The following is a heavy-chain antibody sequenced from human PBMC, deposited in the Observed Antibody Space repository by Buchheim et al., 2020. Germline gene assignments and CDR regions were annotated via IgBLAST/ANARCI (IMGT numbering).Heavy chain of an antibody. J-gene: IGHJ6*02. Sequence: QVQLVESGGGVVQPGRSLRLSCAASGFTFSSYGMHWVRQAPGKGLEWVAVISYDGSNKYYADSVKGRFTTSRDNSKNTLYLQMNSLRAEDTAVYYCAKDFRDGYLLDYGMDVWGQGTT. CDR2: ISYDGSNK. CDR3: AKDFRDGYLLDYGMDV. D-gene: IGHD5-24*01. V-gene: IGHV3-30*18. CDR1: GFTFSSYG.